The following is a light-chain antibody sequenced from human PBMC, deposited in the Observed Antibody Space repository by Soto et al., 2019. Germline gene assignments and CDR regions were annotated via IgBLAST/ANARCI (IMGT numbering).Light chain of an antibody. J-gene: IGKJ1*01. CDR2: WAS. CDR3: QQYYSDPLT. Sequence: DIVMTQSPDSLAVSLGERATFNCKSSQNLLYSSNDRNYLAWYQQKPGQPPKLLVSWASTRESGVPDRFSGGGSGTDFTLTITSLQAEDVVVYYCQQYYSDPLTFGQGTKVEIK. V-gene: IGKV4-1*01. CDR1: QNLLYSSNDRNY.